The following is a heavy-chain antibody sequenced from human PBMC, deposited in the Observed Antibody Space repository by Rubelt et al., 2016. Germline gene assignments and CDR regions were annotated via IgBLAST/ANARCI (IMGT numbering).Heavy chain of an antibody. J-gene: IGHJ5*02. V-gene: IGHV4-34*01. CDR3: ARQYQLLPWFDP. CDR2: INHSGST. D-gene: IGHD2-2*01. Sequence: QVQLQQWGAGLLKPSETLSLTCAVYGGSFSGYYWSWIRQPPGKGLEWIGEINHSGSTYYNPSLKRRVTISVATSKNQFSLKLSSVTAADTAVYYCARQYQLLPWFDPWGQGTLVTVSS. CDR1: GGSFSGYY.